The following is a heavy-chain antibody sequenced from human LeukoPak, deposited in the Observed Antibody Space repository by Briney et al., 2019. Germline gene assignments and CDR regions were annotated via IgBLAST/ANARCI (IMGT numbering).Heavy chain of an antibody. Sequence: GASVKVSCKASGYTFTSYDINWVRQAAGQGLEWVGWMNPNSGNTGSAQKFQGRVAMTRNTSISTAYMELSSLTSEDTAVYYCARHVGGSGTYLGYWGQGTMVTVSS. V-gene: IGHV1-8*01. CDR1: GYTFTSYD. J-gene: IGHJ3*01. D-gene: IGHD3-10*01. CDR3: ARHVGGSGTYLGY. CDR2: MNPNSGNT.